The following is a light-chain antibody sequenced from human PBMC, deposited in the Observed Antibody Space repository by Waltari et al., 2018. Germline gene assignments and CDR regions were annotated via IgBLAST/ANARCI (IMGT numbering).Light chain of an antibody. V-gene: IGKV1-39*01. CDR2: AAS. CDR3: QQSYSTWT. Sequence: DIQMTQSPPSLSAFVGDRVVITCRASQTISDYLNWYQQKPGKAPKLLIYAASSLQTGVPSRFSGSGSGTDFTLTISGLQPEDIATDYCQQSYSTWTFGQGTKVELK. J-gene: IGKJ1*01. CDR1: QTISDY.